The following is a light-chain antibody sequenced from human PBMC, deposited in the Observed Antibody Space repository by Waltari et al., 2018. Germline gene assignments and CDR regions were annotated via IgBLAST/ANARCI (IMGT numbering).Light chain of an antibody. Sequence: QAGLTQPPSVSKDLRQTATLTCTGNSKNIGDQGAAWLQQHQGHPPQLLSYRNNKRPSGISERFSASRSGNTASLTITGLQPEDEADYYCSAWDSSLIVWVFGGGTKLTVL. CDR1: SKNIGDQG. V-gene: IGLV10-54*04. J-gene: IGLJ3*02. CDR2: RNN. CDR3: SAWDSSLIVWV.